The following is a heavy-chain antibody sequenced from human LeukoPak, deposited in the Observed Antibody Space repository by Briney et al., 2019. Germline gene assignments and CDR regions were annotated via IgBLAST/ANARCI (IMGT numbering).Heavy chain of an antibody. J-gene: IGHJ4*02. CDR2: INHSGST. CDR3: ARGTVTHAVGY. Sequence: SQTLSLTCTVSGGSISSGGYYWSWIRQPPGKGLEWIGEINHSGSTNYNPSLKSRVTISVDTSKNQFSLKLSSVTAADTAVYYCARGTVTHAVGYWGQGTLVTVSS. V-gene: IGHV4-30-2*01. D-gene: IGHD4-17*01. CDR1: GGSISSGGYY.